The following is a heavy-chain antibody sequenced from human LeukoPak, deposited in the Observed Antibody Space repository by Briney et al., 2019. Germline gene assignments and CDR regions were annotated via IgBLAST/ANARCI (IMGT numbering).Heavy chain of an antibody. CDR1: GSTFSNYW. CDR2: IKQDGSEK. Sequence: GGSLRLSCAASGSTFSNYWMSWVRQAPGKGLEWVASIKQDGSEKYCVDSVKGRFTISRDNAKTSLYLQMNSLRAEDTAVYYCAREPRVIGTTMVKATVDYWGQGTLVTVSS. J-gene: IGHJ4*02. D-gene: IGHD5-18*01. CDR3: AREPRVIGTTMVKATVDY. V-gene: IGHV3-7*01.